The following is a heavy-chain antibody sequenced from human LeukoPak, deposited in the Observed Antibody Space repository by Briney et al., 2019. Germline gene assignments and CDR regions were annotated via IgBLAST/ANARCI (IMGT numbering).Heavy chain of an antibody. Sequence: SETLSLTCTVSGGSISSGGYYWSWIRQPPGKGLEWIGYIYHSGSTYYNPSLKSRVTISVDRSKNQFSLKLSSVTAADTAVYYCARDFGSSWYGGVYYGMDVWGQGTTVTVSS. CDR2: IYHSGST. J-gene: IGHJ6*02. CDR3: ARDFGSSWYGGVYYGMDV. V-gene: IGHV4-30-2*01. CDR1: GGSISSGGYY. D-gene: IGHD6-13*01.